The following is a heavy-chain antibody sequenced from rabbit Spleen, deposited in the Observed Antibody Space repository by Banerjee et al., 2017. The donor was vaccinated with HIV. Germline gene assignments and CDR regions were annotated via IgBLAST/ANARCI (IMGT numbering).Heavy chain of an antibody. V-gene: IGHV1S40*01. Sequence: QSLEESGGGLVQPEGSLTLTCTASGFSFGDRDVMCWVRQAPGKGLEWIACINVATGKPVYATWAKGRFTISRTSSTTVTLQMTSLTAADTATYFCARDTSSSFSSYGMDLWGQGTLVTVS. CDR2: INVATGKP. J-gene: IGHJ6*01. CDR3: ARDTSSSFSSYGMDL. D-gene: IGHD1-1*01. CDR1: GFSFGDRDV.